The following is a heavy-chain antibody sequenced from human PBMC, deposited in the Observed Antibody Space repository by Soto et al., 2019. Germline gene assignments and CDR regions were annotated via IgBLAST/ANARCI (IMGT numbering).Heavy chain of an antibody. Sequence: QVQLVQSGAEVRMPGSSVKVSCKASGGTFSTYPINWVRQAPRQGLEWMGGIIPLFGTTNYAQKFKGRVTITADESTSTAYMELSSLRAEDAAVYYCARGATHGSSWYFWFDPWVQGTLVTVSS. CDR1: GGTFSTYP. J-gene: IGHJ5*02. CDR3: ARGATHGSSWYFWFDP. D-gene: IGHD6-13*01. V-gene: IGHV1-69*01. CDR2: IIPLFGTT.